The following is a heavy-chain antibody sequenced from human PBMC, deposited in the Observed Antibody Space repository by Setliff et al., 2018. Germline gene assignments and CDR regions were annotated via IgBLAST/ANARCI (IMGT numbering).Heavy chain of an antibody. V-gene: IGHV1-69*05. CDR3: ARADPRTTLQYCNGGNCYSGQSYYAMDV. CDR1: GGTFSSYA. D-gene: IGHD2-15*01. J-gene: IGHJ6*02. Sequence: GASVKVSCKASGGTFSSYAISWVRQAPGQGLEWMGGIIPIFGTANQAQDFQGRVTLTTDMSSNTAYMELSSLRPEDTAVYYCARADPRTTLQYCNGGNCYSGQSYYAMDVWGQGTTVTVSS. CDR2: IIPIFGTA.